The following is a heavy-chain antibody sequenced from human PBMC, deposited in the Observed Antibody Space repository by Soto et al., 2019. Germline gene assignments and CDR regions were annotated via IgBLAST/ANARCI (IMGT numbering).Heavy chain of an antibody. Sequence: PSETLSLTCTVSGGSISSSSYYWGWIRQPPGKGLEWIGSIYYSGSTYYNPSLKSRVTISVDTSKNQFSLKLSSVTAAGTAVYYCARHVRSYGYVGWFDPWGQGTLVTVSS. CDR1: GGSISSSSYY. CDR3: ARHVRSYGYVGWFDP. V-gene: IGHV4-39*01. D-gene: IGHD5-18*01. J-gene: IGHJ5*02. CDR2: IYYSGST.